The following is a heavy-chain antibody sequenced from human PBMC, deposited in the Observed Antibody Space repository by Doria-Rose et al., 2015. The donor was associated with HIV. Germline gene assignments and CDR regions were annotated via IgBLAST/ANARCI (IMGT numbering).Heavy chain of an antibody. CDR3: ARGTFCDSSGYYPYFDY. J-gene: IGHJ4*02. V-gene: IGHV4-59*01. CDR2: IYYSGST. D-gene: IGHD3-22*01. CDR1: GDSISTYY. Sequence: VQLVQSGPGLVKPSETLSLTCSVSGDSISTYYWNWIRQPPGKGLEWIGYIYYSGSTNYNPSLKSRVTISVDTSKNQFSLKLSSVTAADTAVYYCARGTFCDSSGYYPYFDYWGQGTLVTVSS.